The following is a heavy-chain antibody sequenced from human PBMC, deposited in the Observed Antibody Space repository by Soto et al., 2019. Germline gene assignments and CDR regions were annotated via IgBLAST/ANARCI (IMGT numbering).Heavy chain of an antibody. CDR1: GDSISNYY. CDR3: ARSMFYSDGSNYSPFDY. Sequence: SETLSLTCTVSGDSISNYYWAWIRQPPGKGLEWIGYVHSNGNTHHNPSLKSRDTISMDTSKNQFSLRLSSVTAADTAVYYCARSMFYSDGSNYSPFDYWGQGTLVTVSS. D-gene: IGHD3-22*01. V-gene: IGHV4-59*12. CDR2: VHSNGNT. J-gene: IGHJ4*02.